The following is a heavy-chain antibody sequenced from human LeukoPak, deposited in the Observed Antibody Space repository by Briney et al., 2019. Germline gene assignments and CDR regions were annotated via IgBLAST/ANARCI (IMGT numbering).Heavy chain of an antibody. V-gene: IGHV3-30*18. CDR1: GFTFSSYG. D-gene: IGHD6-19*01. CDR3: AKDAWYSSGWYYFDY. CDR2: ISYDGSNK. J-gene: IGHJ4*02. Sequence: PGGSLRLSCAASGFTFSSYGMYWVRQAPGKGLEWVAVISYDGSNKYYADSVKGRFTISRDNSKNTLYLQMNSLRAEDTAVYYCAKDAWYSSGWYYFDYWGQGTLVTVAS.